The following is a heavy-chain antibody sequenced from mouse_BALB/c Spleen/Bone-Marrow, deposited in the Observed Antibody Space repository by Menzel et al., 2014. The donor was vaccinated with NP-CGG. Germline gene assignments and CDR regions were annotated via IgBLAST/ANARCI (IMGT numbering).Heavy chain of an antibody. Sequence: QVQLQQSDAELVKPGASVKISCKASGYTFTDHAIHWVKQGPEQGLEWIGYISPGDGVIKYNEKFKGKAVLTADKSSSTAYMQLNSLTSEDSAVYFCKRSLGRFAYWGQGTLVTVSA. J-gene: IGHJ3*01. V-gene: IGHV1S53*02. CDR2: ISPGDGVI. D-gene: IGHD4-1*01. CDR3: KRSLGRFAY. CDR1: GYTFTDHA.